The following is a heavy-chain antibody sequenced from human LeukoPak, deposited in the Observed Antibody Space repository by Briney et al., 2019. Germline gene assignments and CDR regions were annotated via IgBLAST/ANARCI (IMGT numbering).Heavy chain of an antibody. Sequence: PSETLSLTCAVYGGSFSGYYWSWIRQPPGKGLEWIGEINHSGSTNYNPSLKSRVTISVDTSKNQFSLKLSSVTAADTAVYYCARVRRWARGLDYWAREPWSPSPQ. J-gene: IGHJ4*02. CDR3: ARVRRWARGLDY. D-gene: IGHD5-24*01. CDR2: INHSGST. V-gene: IGHV4-34*01. CDR1: GGSFSGYY.